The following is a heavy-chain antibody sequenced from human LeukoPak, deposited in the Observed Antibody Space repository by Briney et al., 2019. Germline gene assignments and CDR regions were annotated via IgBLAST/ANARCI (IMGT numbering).Heavy chain of an antibody. CDR2: ISAYNGNT. J-gene: IGHJ5*02. Sequence: AASVKVSCKASGGTFSSYAISWVRQAPGQGLEWMGWISAYNGNTNYAQKLQGRVTMTTDTSTSTAYMELRSLRSDDTAVYYCAREWRDRHNWFDPWGQGTLVTVSS. CDR3: AREWRDRHNWFDP. D-gene: IGHD3-3*01. CDR1: GGTFSSYA. V-gene: IGHV1-18*01.